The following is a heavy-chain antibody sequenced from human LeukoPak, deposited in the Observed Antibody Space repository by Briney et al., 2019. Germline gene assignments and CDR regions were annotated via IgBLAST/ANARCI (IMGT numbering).Heavy chain of an antibody. J-gene: IGHJ5*02. CDR1: GFTFSSYG. Sequence: GGSLRLSCAASGFTFSSYGMSWVRQAPGKGLEWVSGISGSGGKTDYADSVKGRFTISRDNSKNTLYLQMNSLRAEDTAVYYCARESLTWLQSRTSWFDPWGQGTLVTVSS. D-gene: IGHD5-24*01. CDR2: ISGSGGKT. CDR3: ARESLTWLQSRTSWFDP. V-gene: IGHV3-23*01.